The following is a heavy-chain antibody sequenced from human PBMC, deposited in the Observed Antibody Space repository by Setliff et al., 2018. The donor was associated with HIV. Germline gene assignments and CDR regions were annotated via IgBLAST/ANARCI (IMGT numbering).Heavy chain of an antibody. Sequence: PGGSLRLSCAASGFTFIDSNINWVRQAPGKGLEWVGFIRSKAYGGTTEYAASVKGRFTISRDDSRSIAYLQMDSLKSEDTAVYYCSRDVLTNNYYYYGMDVWGQGTTVTVSS. J-gene: IGHJ6*02. D-gene: IGHD4-4*01. V-gene: IGHV3-49*04. CDR1: GFTFIDSN. CDR3: SRDVLTNNYYYYGMDV. CDR2: IRSKAYGGTT.